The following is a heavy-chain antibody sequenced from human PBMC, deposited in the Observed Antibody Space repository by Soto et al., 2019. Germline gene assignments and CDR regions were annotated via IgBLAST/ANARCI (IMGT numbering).Heavy chain of an antibody. J-gene: IGHJ3*02. CDR1: GGSISSSSYY. V-gene: IGHV4-39*01. CDR2: IYYIGNT. D-gene: IGHD6-19*01. CDR3: ASPYGSFTEGAFDI. Sequence: SETLSLTCTVSGGSISSSSYYWAWIRQPPGKGLEWIGNIYYIGNTYYNPSLESRVTISVDTSKNQFSLILTSVTAADTAVYYCASPYGSFTEGAFDIWGQGTMVTVSS.